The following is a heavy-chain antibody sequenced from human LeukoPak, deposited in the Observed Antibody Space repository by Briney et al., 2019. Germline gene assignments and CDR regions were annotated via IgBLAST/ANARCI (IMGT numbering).Heavy chain of an antibody. D-gene: IGHD1-1*01. CDR3: ARRAFIDNWNDGRYFDY. CDR2: IYPGDSET. Sequence: HGESLKISCKGSGYRFTTYWIGWVRQMPGKGLEWMGIIYPGDSETRYSPSFQGQVTMSADKSITTAYLQWSSLKDSDTAMYYCARRAFIDNWNDGRYFDYWGQGTLVTVSS. V-gene: IGHV5-51*01. CDR1: GYRFTTYW. J-gene: IGHJ4*02.